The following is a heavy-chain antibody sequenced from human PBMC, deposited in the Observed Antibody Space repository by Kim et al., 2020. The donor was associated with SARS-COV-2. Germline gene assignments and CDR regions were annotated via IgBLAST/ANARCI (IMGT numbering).Heavy chain of an antibody. CDR3: ARDYYGSYDH. V-gene: IGHV3-9*01. CDR2: SI. Sequence: SITYADSVRGRFTISRDNAKNSLYLQMDSLRPDDTALYYCARDYYGSYDHWGQGTLGTVSS. D-gene: IGHD3-10*01. J-gene: IGHJ4*02.